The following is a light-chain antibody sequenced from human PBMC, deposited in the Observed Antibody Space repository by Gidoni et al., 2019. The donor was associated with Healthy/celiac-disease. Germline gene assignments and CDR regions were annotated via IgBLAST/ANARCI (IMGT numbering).Light chain of an antibody. Sequence: DIQMTQSPSSLSASEGDRVTITCRASQSISSYLNWYQQKPGKAPKLLIYAASSLQSGVPSRFSGSGSGTDFTLTISSLQPEDFATYYCQQSYSTHALTFGGGTKVEIK. V-gene: IGKV1-39*01. CDR1: QSISSY. CDR2: AAS. CDR3: QQSYSTHALT. J-gene: IGKJ4*01.